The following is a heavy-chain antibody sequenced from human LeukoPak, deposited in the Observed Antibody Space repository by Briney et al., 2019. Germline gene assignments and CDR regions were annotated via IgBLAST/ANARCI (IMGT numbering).Heavy chain of an antibody. V-gene: IGHV3-23*01. CDR2: ISGSGGNT. J-gene: IGHJ4*02. Sequence: GGSLRLSCAASGFTFSSYAMNWVRQAPGKGLEWVSAISGSGGNTYYADSVKGRFTISRDNSKNTLFLQMNSLRVEDTAVYYCARHSMDYGDYELDYWGQGTLVTVSS. D-gene: IGHD4-17*01. CDR3: ARHSMDYGDYELDY. CDR1: GFTFSSYA.